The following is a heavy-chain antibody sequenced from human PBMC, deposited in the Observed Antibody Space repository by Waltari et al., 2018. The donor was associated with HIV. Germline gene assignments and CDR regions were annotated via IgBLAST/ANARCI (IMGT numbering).Heavy chain of an antibody. CDR1: GFTFSSYS. V-gene: IGHV3-21*01. CDR3: ARDRQGTVTKDFDY. CDR2: ISSSSTFI. J-gene: IGHJ4*02. D-gene: IGHD4-17*01. Sequence: EVQLVESGGGLVKPGVSLRLSCAASGFTFSSYSMNWVRQAPGKGLEWVSSISSSSTFIYYADSVKGRFTISRDNAKNSLYLQMNSLRAEDTAVYYCARDRQGTVTKDFDYWGQGTLVTVSS.